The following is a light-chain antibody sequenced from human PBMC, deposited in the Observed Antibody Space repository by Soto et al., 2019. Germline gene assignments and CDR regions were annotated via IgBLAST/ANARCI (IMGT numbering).Light chain of an antibody. CDR2: DAS. CDR1: QSISSW. CDR3: QQYNSYPWT. J-gene: IGKJ1*01. Sequence: DIQMTQSPSSFSASTGDRVTITCRASQSISSWLAWYQQKPGKAPKLLIYDASSLESGVPSRFSGSGSGAEFTLTITSLQPDDFATYYCQQYNSYPWTFGQGTKVGIK. V-gene: IGKV1-5*01.